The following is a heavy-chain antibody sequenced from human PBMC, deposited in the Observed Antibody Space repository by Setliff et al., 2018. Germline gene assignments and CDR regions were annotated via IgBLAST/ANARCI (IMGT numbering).Heavy chain of an antibody. CDR3: ARTGTTYYYSCMDV. V-gene: IGHV4-39*01. D-gene: IGHD3-16*01. CDR1: GGSLTGTSNY. J-gene: IGHJ6*03. CDR2: VFYTEGT. Sequence: SETLSLTCTVSGGSLTGTSNYWAWIRQPPGKGLEWIGSVFYTEGTHYNESLKSRLAISLDTSKNQFSLRLSSVTAADTAVYYCARTGTTYYYSCMDVWGEGTTVTVSS.